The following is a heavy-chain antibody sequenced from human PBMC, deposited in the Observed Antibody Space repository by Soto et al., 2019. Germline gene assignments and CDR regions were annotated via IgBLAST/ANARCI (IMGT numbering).Heavy chain of an antibody. Sequence: PSETLSLTCNVSAGSITGDSYYWTWIRQPPGKGLEWLGYISYNGRTNYNPSLRSRVTISVDTSRKQFFLRLTSVTAVDTAIYYCARDPCGSDCYSGLDYWGQGSLVTVSS. CDR1: AGSITGDSYY. CDR2: ISYNGRT. V-gene: IGHV4-61*01. D-gene: IGHD2-21*02. CDR3: ARDPCGSDCYSGLDY. J-gene: IGHJ4*02.